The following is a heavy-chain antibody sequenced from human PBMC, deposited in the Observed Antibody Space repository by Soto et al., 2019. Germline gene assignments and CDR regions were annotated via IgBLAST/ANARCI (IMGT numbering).Heavy chain of an antibody. Sequence: GASVKVSCKASGYTFTGYYMHWVRQAPGQGLEWMGWINPNSGGTDYAQKFQGWVTMTRDTSISTAYMELSRLRSDDTAVYYCARDLEYYDFWSGYTPTPTRYGMDVWGQGTTVTVSS. J-gene: IGHJ6*02. CDR3: ARDLEYYDFWSGYTPTPTRYGMDV. D-gene: IGHD3-3*01. V-gene: IGHV1-2*04. CDR2: INPNSGGT. CDR1: GYTFTGYY.